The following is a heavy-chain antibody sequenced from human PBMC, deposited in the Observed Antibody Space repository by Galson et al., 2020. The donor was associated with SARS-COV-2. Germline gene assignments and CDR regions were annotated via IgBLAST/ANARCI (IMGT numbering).Heavy chain of an antibody. CDR1: GFSLSTSGMC. V-gene: IGHV2-70*11. D-gene: IGHD4-17*01. Sequence: ESGPTLVKPTQTLTLTCTFSGFSLSTSGMCVSWIRQPPGKALEWLARIDWDDDKYYSTSLKTRLTISKDTSKNQVVLTMTNMDPVDTATYYCARYSRSAVTTTPDYYFDYWGQGTLVTVSS. CDR3: ARYSRSAVTTTPDYYFDY. J-gene: IGHJ4*02. CDR2: IDWDDDK.